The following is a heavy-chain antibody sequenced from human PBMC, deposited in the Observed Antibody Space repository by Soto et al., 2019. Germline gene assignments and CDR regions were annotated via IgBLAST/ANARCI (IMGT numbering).Heavy chain of an antibody. J-gene: IGHJ5*02. V-gene: IGHV1-46*03. Sequence: QVQVVQSGAEVKKPGASVKISCKASGYRFTSYYMHWVRQAPGQGLEWMGIINPNSGITNYAQNFQARLTMTRDTSTSTVYMELSSLKSEDTAVYYCARSRGAAAGINWFDPWGQGTLVTVSS. CDR3: ARSRGAAAGINWFDP. D-gene: IGHD6-13*01. CDR2: INPNSGIT. CDR1: GYRFTSYY.